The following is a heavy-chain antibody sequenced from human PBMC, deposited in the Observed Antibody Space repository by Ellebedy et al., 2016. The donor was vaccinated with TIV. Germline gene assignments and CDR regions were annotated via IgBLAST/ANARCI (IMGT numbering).Heavy chain of an antibody. CDR2: INPNSGGT. D-gene: IGHD4-17*01. V-gene: IGHV1-2*02. J-gene: IGHJ6*02. Sequence: ASVKVSCXASGYTFTSYGISWVRQAPGQGLEWMGWINPNSGGTNYAQKFQGRVTMTRDTSISTAYMELSRLRSDDTAVYYCARPHYGDYDYYGMDVWGQGTTVTVSS. CDR1: GYTFTSYG. CDR3: ARPHYGDYDYYGMDV.